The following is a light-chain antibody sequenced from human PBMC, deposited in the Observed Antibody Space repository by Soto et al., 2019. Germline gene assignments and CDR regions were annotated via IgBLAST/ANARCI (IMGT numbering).Light chain of an antibody. CDR3: QQYNNWRWT. J-gene: IGKJ1*01. CDR2: GAS. Sequence: EIVMTQSPATLSVSPGVRATRSCRASQSISDTLAWYQQKPAQAPRLLIYGASTRPPGFPARFSGSGSGTDFNLTISSLQSEDFAVYYCQQYNNWRWTFGQGTKVEIK. V-gene: IGKV3-15*01. CDR1: QSISDT.